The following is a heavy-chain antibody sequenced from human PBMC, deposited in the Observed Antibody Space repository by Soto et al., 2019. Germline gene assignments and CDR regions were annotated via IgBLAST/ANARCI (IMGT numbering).Heavy chain of an antibody. D-gene: IGHD3-10*01. CDR2: ISTHNGNT. CDR1: GYSFTNYD. J-gene: IGHJ4*02. V-gene: IGHV1-18*04. CDR3: ARRGYGSGSYYFDY. Sequence: QVQLVQSGAEVKNPGTSVKVSCKASGYSFTNYDINWVRQAPGQGLEWMGWISTHNGNTNYAHKLQGRVSMTTDTSTSTAYMDLRSLRADDTAVYYCARRGYGSGSYYFDYWGQGTLVTVSS.